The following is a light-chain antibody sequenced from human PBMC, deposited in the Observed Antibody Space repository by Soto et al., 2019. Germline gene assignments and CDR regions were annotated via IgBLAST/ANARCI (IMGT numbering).Light chain of an antibody. CDR2: RSN. Sequence: QSVLTQPPSASGTPGQRVTISCSGSSSNIGSNYVYWYQQLPGTAPTLLINRSNQRPSGVPDRFCGSKSGSSASLAISGLRSGDEADYDCATWDGSLSAVVFGGGTKLTVL. CDR3: ATWDGSLSAVV. CDR1: SSNIGSNY. J-gene: IGLJ2*01. V-gene: IGLV1-47*01.